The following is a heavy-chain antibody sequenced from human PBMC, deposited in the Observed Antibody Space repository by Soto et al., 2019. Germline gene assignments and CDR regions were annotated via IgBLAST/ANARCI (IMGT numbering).Heavy chain of an antibody. CDR3: VKSRGGNNFDFFD. J-gene: IGHJ4*02. D-gene: IGHD5-12*01. CDR1: GFTFSSYA. Sequence: GGSLRLSCSASGFTFSSYAMHWVRQAPGKGLEYVSGVRGNGDPPFYADSVKGRFTISRDNSRNTLYLQMSSLSADDTAVYYCVKSRGGNNFDFFDWGQGALVTVSS. V-gene: IGHV3-64D*06. CDR2: VRGNGDPP.